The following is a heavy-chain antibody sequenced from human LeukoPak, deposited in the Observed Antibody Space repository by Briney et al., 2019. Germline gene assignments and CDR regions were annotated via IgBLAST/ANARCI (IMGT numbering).Heavy chain of an antibody. CDR2: INHSGST. CDR3: ARGPKATVSYYYYYYYMDV. D-gene: IGHD4-17*01. CDR1: GGSFSGYY. J-gene: IGHJ6*03. V-gene: IGHV4-34*01. Sequence: NPSETLSLTCAVYGGSFSGYYWSWIRQPPGKGLEWIGEINHSGSTNYNPSLKSRVTISVDPSKNQFSLKLSSVTAADTAVYYCARGPKATVSYYYYYYYMDVWGKGTTVTVSS.